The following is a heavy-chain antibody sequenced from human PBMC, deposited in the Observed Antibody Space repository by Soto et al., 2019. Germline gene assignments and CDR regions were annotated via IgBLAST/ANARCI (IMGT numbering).Heavy chain of an antibody. Sequence: GGSLRLSCAAPGFTFSSYAMGWVRQAPGKGLEWVSAIGGGGGSTYYADSVKGRFAISRDNSKNTLYLQMNSLRAEDTAVYYCAKTSEAVAGTVYGYWGQGTLVTVSS. CDR3: AKTSEAVAGTVYGY. CDR2: IGGGGGST. J-gene: IGHJ4*02. CDR1: GFTFSSYA. V-gene: IGHV3-23*01. D-gene: IGHD6-19*01.